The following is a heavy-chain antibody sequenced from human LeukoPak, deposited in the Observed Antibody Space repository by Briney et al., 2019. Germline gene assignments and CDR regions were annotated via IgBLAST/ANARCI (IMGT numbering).Heavy chain of an antibody. V-gene: IGHV3-7*03. CDR1: GFTFRSYW. J-gene: IGHJ4*02. Sequence: GGSLRLSCAASGFTFRSYWMRWVRQAPGKGLEWVANIKQDGSEKNYVDSVKGRFTISRDNAKNSLYLQMNSLRAEDTAVYYCAKVRTGYDTLEYYFGYWGQGTLVTVSS. D-gene: IGHD3/OR15-3a*01. CDR2: IKQDGSEK. CDR3: AKVRTGYDTLEYYFGY.